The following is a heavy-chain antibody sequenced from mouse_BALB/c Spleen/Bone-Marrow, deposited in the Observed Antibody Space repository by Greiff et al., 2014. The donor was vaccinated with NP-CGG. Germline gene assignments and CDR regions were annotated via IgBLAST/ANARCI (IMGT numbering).Heavy chain of an antibody. J-gene: IGHJ1*01. D-gene: IGHD2-4*01. V-gene: IGHV1-7*01. CDR3: ARGLRDWYFDV. CDR2: INPFTGYT. Sequence: QVQLKESGAELAKPGASVKMSCKASGYSFTTYWMHWVNQRPGQGLEWIGYINPFTGYTEYNQKFKDKATLTADKSSSTAYMQLSSLTSEDSTVYYCARGLRDWYFDVWGAGTTVTASS. CDR1: GYSFTTYW.